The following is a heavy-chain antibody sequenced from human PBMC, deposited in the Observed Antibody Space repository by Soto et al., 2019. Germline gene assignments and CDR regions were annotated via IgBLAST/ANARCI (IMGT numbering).Heavy chain of an antibody. Sequence: PSETLSLTCTVSGGSISSYYWSWIRQPPGKGLEWIGYIYYSGSTNYNPSLKSRVTISVDTAKNQCSLKLSSVTAADTAAYYCARLPYYYGSGSQRDYWGQGTPVTVSS. CDR1: GGSISSYY. J-gene: IGHJ4*02. CDR2: IYYSGST. CDR3: ARLPYYYGSGSQRDY. D-gene: IGHD3-10*01. V-gene: IGHV4-59*08.